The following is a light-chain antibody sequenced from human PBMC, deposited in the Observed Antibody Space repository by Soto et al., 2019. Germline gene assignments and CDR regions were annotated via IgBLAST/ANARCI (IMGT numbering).Light chain of an antibody. J-gene: IGKJ2*01. Sequence: DIQMTQSPSSLSASVGDRVTITCQASRDISVYLNWYQQKPGKPPKLLVYDASNLQTGVPSRFSGSVSGTHFTFSISSLQPEDIATYYCQQYDNLPPYTFGQGTKLEIK. CDR1: RDISVY. CDR2: DAS. V-gene: IGKV1-33*01. CDR3: QQYDNLPPYT.